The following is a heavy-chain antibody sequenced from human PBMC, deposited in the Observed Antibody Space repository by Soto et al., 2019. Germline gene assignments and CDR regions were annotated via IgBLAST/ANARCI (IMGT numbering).Heavy chain of an antibody. D-gene: IGHD3-10*01. CDR2: IYSGGYT. V-gene: IGHV3-53*01. Sequence: EVQLVESGGGLIQPGGSLRLSCAVSGFTVSNNYMSWVRQAPGKGLEGVSVIYSGGYTAYGDSVKGRFTISRDNSKNTPIFKTDGLGARGTPWVSGGTLPGGGGYWGQGTLVTVSS. CDR3: GTLPGGGGY. CDR1: GFTVSNNY. J-gene: IGHJ4*02.